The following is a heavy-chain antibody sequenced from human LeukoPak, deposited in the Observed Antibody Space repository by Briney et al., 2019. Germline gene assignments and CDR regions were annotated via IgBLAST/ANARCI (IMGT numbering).Heavy chain of an antibody. CDR3: ARDQYSSGWYHQGDY. Sequence: PGGSLRLSCVASGFTFRSYAMHWVRQAPGKGLEWVAVIWFDGSNEHYADSMKGRVTISRDNSKNTLYLQMYTLRAEDTAVYYCARDQYSSGWYHQGDYWGQGTLVTVSS. V-gene: IGHV3-33*01. CDR2: IWFDGSNE. J-gene: IGHJ4*02. D-gene: IGHD6-19*01. CDR1: GFTFRSYA.